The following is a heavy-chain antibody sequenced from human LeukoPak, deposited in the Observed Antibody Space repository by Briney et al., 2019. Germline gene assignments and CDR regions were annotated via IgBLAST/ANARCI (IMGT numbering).Heavy chain of an antibody. V-gene: IGHV4-34*01. Sequence: SETLSLTCAIYGGSFSAYYWNWIRQPPGKGLEWIGEISHSGSTNYNPSLKSRVTISVDTSKNQFSLKLSSVTAADTAVYYCARLLGGYRGQGTLVTVSS. J-gene: IGHJ4*02. CDR2: ISHSGST. D-gene: IGHD2/OR15-2a*01. CDR1: GGSFSAYY. CDR3: ARLLGGY.